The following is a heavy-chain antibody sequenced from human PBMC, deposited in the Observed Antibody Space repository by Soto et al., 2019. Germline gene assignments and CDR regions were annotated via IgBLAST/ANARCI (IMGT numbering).Heavy chain of an antibody. CDR1: GFTFSSYA. CDR2: ISGSGGST. D-gene: IGHD3-22*01. J-gene: IGHJ4*02. Sequence: GGSLRLSYAASGFTFSSYAMSWVRQAPGKGLEWVSAISGSGGSTYYADSVKGRFTISRDNSKNTLYLQMNSLRAEDTAVYYCAKGPGYYYDSSAGYWSQGTLVTVSS. CDR3: AKGPGYYYDSSAGY. V-gene: IGHV3-23*01.